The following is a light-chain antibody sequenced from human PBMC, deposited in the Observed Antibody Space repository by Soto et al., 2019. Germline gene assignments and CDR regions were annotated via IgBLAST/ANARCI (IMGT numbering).Light chain of an antibody. CDR2: GAS. CDR1: QSVSSSY. J-gene: IGKJ1*01. V-gene: IGKV3-20*01. CDR3: QQYGSSPRT. Sequence: ELVLTQSPGTLSLSPGERATLSCRASQSVSSSYLAWYQQQPGQAPRLLIYGASSRATGIPDRFSGGGSGADFTLTISRLEPEDFAVYYCQQYGSSPRTFGQGTKVEIK.